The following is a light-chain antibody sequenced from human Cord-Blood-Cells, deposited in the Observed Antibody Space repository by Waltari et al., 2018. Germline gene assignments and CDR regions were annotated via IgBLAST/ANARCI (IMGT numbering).Light chain of an antibody. CDR2: WAS. CDR3: QQYYSTPPT. CDR1: QSVLYSSNNKNY. Sequence: DIVMTQSPDSLAVSLGERALINCKSSQSVLYSSNNKNYLAWYQQKPGQPPKLLIYWASTRESGVPDRFSGSGSGTDFTLTISSRQAEDVAVYYCQQYYSTPPTFGQGTKVEIK. J-gene: IGKJ1*01. V-gene: IGKV4-1*01.